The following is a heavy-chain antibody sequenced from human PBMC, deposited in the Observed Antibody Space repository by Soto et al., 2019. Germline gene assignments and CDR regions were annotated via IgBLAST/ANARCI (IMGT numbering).Heavy chain of an antibody. V-gene: IGHV1-18*01. D-gene: IGHD4-17*01. CDR1: GYTFTRYG. Sequence: QVQLVQSGAEVKKPGASVKVSCKASGYTFTRYGFSWVRQAPGQRLEWMGWISGYIENPNYAQKFQGRVTMTTDTSTSTAYMELRSLRSDDTALYYCARDIHGDYPDYWGQGTLVTVSS. CDR3: ARDIHGDYPDY. J-gene: IGHJ4*02. CDR2: ISGYIENP.